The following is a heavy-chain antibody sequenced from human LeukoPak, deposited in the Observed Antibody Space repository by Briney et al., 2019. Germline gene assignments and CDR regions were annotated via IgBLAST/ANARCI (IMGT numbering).Heavy chain of an antibody. D-gene: IGHD2-2*01. CDR3: AAVFFSSTVPYFDH. CDR2: IVVGSGNT. Sequence: SVKVSCKASGFAFSSSAIQWVRQVRGQRLEWIGWIVVGSGNTNYAQKFQDRVTITKDMSTMTAYMELSSLRSEDTALYYCAAVFFSSTVPYFDHWAQGTLVTVSS. V-gene: IGHV1-58*02. J-gene: IGHJ4*02. CDR1: GFAFSSSA.